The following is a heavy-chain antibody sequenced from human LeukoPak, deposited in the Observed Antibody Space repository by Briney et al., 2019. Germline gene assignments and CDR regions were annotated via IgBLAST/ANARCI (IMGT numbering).Heavy chain of an antibody. D-gene: IGHD1-26*01. Sequence: GGSLRLSCAASGFTFDDYAMHWVRQAPGKGLEWVSGISWNSGSIGYADSVKGRFTISRDNAKNSLYLQMNSLRAEDTALYYCAKDKRELLRWYFAYWGQGTLVTVSS. J-gene: IGHJ4*02. CDR3: AKDKRELLRWYFAY. V-gene: IGHV3-9*01. CDR1: GFTFDDYA. CDR2: ISWNSGSI.